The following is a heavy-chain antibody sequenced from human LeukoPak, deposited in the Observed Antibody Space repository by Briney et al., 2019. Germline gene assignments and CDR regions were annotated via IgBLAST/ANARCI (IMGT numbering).Heavy chain of an antibody. V-gene: IGHV3-30-3*01. J-gene: IGHJ4*02. CDR1: GFTFSSYA. CDR3: ARDWSNYVLDY. CDR2: ISYDGSNK. D-gene: IGHD4-11*01. Sequence: GGSLRLSCAASGFTFSSYAMHWVRQAPGKGLEWVADISYDGSNKYYADSVKGRFTISRDKSKNTLYLQINSLRAEDTAVYYCARDWSNYVLDYWGQGTLVTVSS.